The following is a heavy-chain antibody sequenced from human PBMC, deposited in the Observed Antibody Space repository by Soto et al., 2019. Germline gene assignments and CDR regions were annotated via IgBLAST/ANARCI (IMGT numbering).Heavy chain of an antibody. CDR2: IDAGNGNT. Sequence: QVQLVQSGAEVKKPGASVILSCKASGYTFTRNAIHWVRQAPGQRLEWIGKIDAGNGNTKYSQKFQGRVTIARDTSASAVYMELNTLESEDTSIYFCARSETDYSRCDYWGQGTLVTVSS. V-gene: IGHV1-3*01. D-gene: IGHD3-9*01. J-gene: IGHJ4*02. CDR1: GYTFTRNA. CDR3: ARSETDYSRCDY.